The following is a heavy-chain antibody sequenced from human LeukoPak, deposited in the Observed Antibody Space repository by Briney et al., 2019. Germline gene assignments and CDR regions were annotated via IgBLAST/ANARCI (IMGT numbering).Heavy chain of an antibody. J-gene: IGHJ4*02. CDR1: GGSISSSSYY. CDR3: ARPYSGSYYFDY. D-gene: IGHD1-26*01. V-gene: IGHV4-39*07. CDR2: IYYSGST. Sequence: PSETLCLTCTVPGGSISSSSYYWGGIRQPQGKGLEWIASIYYSGSTYYNPSLKSRFTISVDTSKNPSSLKLSSVTDADTAVYYCARPYSGSYYFDYWGQGTLVTVPS.